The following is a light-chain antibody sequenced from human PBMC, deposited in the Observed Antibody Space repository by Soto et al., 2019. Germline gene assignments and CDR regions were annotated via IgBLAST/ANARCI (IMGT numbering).Light chain of an antibody. J-gene: IGLJ1*01. CDR2: EVS. CDR3: GSYTSSRIYV. CDR1: SSDVGGYNY. V-gene: IGLV2-14*01. Sequence: QSVLTQPASVSVSPGQSITISCTGTSSDVGGYNYVSWYQQHPGKAPKLMIYEVSNRPSGVSDRFSGSKSGNTASLTISGLQAEEDADYYCGSYTSSRIYVFGAGTKVTVL.